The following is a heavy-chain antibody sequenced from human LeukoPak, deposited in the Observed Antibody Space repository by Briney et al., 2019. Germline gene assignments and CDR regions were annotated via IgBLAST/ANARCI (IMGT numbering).Heavy chain of an antibody. Sequence: GGSLRLSCAASGFTFSSYSMNWVRQAPGKGLEWVSSISSSSSYIYYADSVKGRFTISRDNAKNSLYLQMNSLRAEDTAVYYCARDENCSSTSCYFGTNWFDPWGQGTLVTVSS. CDR3: ARDENCSSTSCYFGTNWFDP. CDR2: ISSSSSYI. D-gene: IGHD2-2*01. J-gene: IGHJ5*02. CDR1: GFTFSSYS. V-gene: IGHV3-21*01.